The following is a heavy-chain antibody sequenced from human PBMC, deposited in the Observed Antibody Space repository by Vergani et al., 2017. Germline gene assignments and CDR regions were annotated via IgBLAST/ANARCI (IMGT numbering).Heavy chain of an antibody. V-gene: IGHV1-69*04. CDR3: AGTSSGWYGDY. CDR1: GGTFSSYA. CDR2: IITILGIA. D-gene: IGHD6-19*01. J-gene: IGHJ4*02. Sequence: QVQLVQSGAEVKKPGSSVKVSCKASGGTFSSYAISWVRQAPGQGLEWMGRIITILGIANYAQKFQGRVTITADKSTSTAYMELSSLRSEDTAVYYWAGTSSGWYGDYWGQGTLVTVSS.